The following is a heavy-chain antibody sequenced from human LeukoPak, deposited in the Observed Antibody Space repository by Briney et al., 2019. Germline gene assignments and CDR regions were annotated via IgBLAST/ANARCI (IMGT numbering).Heavy chain of an antibody. J-gene: IGHJ4*02. CDR1: GVSISTSRYY. V-gene: IGHV4-39*01. D-gene: IGHD4-17*01. CDR3: ARLRYGEGY. CDR2: IYYSVRT. Sequence: SETLSLTCTVSGVSISTSRYYWGWIRQPPGKGLEWIGSIYYSVRTYYNPSLKSRVTISVDTSKNQFSLKLSSVTAADTAVYYCARLRYGEGYWGQGTLVTVSS.